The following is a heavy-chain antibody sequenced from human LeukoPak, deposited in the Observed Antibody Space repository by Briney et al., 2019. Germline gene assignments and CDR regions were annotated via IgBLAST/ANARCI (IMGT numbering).Heavy chain of an antibody. CDR1: GFSLSSYS. Sequence: GGSLRLSCAASGFSLSSYSMNWVRQAPGKGLEWVSYIRSSSSTIYYADSVKGRFTISRDNAKNSLYLQMNSLRDEDTAVYYCARAGSHYYGSGSGFYFDYWGQGTLVTVSS. CDR2: IRSSSSTI. J-gene: IGHJ4*02. CDR3: ARAGSHYYGSGSGFYFDY. D-gene: IGHD3-10*01. V-gene: IGHV3-48*02.